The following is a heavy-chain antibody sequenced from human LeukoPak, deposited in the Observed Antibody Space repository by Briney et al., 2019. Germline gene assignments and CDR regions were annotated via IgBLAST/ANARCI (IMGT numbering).Heavy chain of an antibody. CDR3: ARGLKYYYDSSGYYGGDY. CDR1: GFIFNDFY. D-gene: IGHD3-22*01. J-gene: IGHJ4*02. Sequence: GGSLRLSCAASGFIFNDFYMSSIRQAPGKGLEWISYISNTGDTKYYAASVRGRLTISRDNADNSLSLQVDSLRDEDTGIYYCARGLKYYYDSSGYYGGDYWGQGTPVTVSS. V-gene: IGHV3-11*01. CDR2: ISNTGDTK.